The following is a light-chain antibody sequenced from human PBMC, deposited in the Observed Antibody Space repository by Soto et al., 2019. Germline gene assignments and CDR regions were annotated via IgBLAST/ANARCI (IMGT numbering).Light chain of an antibody. CDR3: QQSYSTPYT. CDR2: AAS. J-gene: IGKJ2*01. Sequence: DIQMTQSPSSLSASVGDRVTITCRASQSMRSYLNWYQQKPGKAPKLLIYAASSLQSGVPSRFSGSGSGTDFTLTISSLQPEDFATYYCQQSYSTPYTFGQGTKLGIK. V-gene: IGKV1-39*01. CDR1: QSMRSY.